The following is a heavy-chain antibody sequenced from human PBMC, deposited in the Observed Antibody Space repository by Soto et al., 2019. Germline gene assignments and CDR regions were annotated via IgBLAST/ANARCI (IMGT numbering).Heavy chain of an antibody. Sequence: QVELVQSGAEVKKPGASVKVSCKVSGYTLTELSMHWVRQAPGKWLEWIGVFDAEDGAASYAQNFQGRVTMTVDTSTDTAYMEVTSLRSEDTAVYYCATELFPDKADAWVTFRPADYWGQGTQVTGSS. CDR2: FDAEDGAA. CDR3: ATELFPDKADAWVTFRPADY. V-gene: IGHV1-24*01. D-gene: IGHD3-16*02. J-gene: IGHJ4*02. CDR1: GYTLTELS.